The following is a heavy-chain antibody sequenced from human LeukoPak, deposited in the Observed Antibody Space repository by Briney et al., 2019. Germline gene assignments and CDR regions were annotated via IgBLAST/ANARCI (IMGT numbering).Heavy chain of an antibody. CDR2: IWSDGTNQ. J-gene: IGHJ5*01. V-gene: IGHV3-33*06. CDR1: RFTFSHYG. CDR3: AKDAQRGFNYSNSLES. Sequence: GGSLRLSCAAARFTFSHYGMHWVRQAPGKGLEWVAVIWSDGTNQYYADSVKGRFTISRDDSGNTVYLQMNSLRPEDTGVYYCAKDAQRGFNYSNSLESWGQGTPVTVST. D-gene: IGHD4-11*01.